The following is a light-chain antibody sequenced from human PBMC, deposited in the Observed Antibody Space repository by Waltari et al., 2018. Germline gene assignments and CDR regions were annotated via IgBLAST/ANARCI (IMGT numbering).Light chain of an antibody. CDR2: GAS. CDR1: QSISNW. V-gene: IGKV1-12*01. J-gene: IGKJ4*01. Sequence: DIQMTQSPSSVSAFVGDRVTITCRAGQSISNWLAWYQQKPGKAPKLLLYGASDLHSGVPSRFSGSGAGTDFTLTISSLQAEDFATYYCQQVNSFPATFGGGTTVEIK. CDR3: QQVNSFPAT.